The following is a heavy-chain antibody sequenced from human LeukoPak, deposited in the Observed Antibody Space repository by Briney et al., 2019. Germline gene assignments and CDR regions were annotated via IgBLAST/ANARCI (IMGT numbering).Heavy chain of an antibody. V-gene: IGHV4-34*01. CDR1: GGSFSGYY. Sequence: PSETLSLTCAVYGGSFSGYYWSWIRQPPGKGLEWIGEINHSGSTNYNPSLKSRVTISVDTSKNQFSLKLSSVTAADTAVYYCARGFGDYGGKIQSAYEGYWGQGTLVTVSS. CDR3: ARGFGDYGGKIQSAYEGY. CDR2: INHSGST. D-gene: IGHD4-23*01. J-gene: IGHJ4*02.